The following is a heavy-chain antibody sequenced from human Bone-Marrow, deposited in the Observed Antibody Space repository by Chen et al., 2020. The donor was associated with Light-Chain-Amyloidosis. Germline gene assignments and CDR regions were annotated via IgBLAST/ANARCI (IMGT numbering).Heavy chain of an antibody. CDR1: GGSFSGYY. CDR3: ARGSPIVVVPAAQEVGAFDI. J-gene: IGHJ3*02. CDR2: INHSGST. D-gene: IGHD2-2*01. V-gene: IGHV4-34*01. Sequence: QVQLQQWGAGLLKPSETLSLTCAVYGGSFSGYYWSWIRQPPGKGLDWIGEINHSGSTNYNPSLKSRVTISVDTSKNQFSLKLSSVTAADTAVYYCARGSPIVVVPAAQEVGAFDIWGQGTMVTVSS.